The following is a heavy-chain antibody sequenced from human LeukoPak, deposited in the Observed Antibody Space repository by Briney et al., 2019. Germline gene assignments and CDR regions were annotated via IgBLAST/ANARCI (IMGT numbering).Heavy chain of an antibody. CDR1: GGSISSSNYY. D-gene: IGHD1/OR15-1a*01. V-gene: IGHV4-39*07. CDR3: ARGRGNNNY. Sequence: SETLSLTCTVSGGSISSSNYYWGWIRQPPGKGLEWIGSLYYSGSTNYNPSLKSRVTISVDTSKNQFSLKLSSVTAADTAVYYCARGRGNNNYWGQGTLVTVSS. CDR2: LYYSGST. J-gene: IGHJ4*02.